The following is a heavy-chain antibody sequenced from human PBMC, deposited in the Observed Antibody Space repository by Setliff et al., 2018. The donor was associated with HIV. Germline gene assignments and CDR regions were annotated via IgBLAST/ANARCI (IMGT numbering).Heavy chain of an antibody. D-gene: IGHD1-26*01. CDR2: IYHSGFT. CDR1: GGSINRGTYY. J-gene: IGHJ5*02. V-gene: IGHV4-61*10. Sequence: PSETLSLTCSVSGGSINRGTYYWTWIRQSAGKGLEWIGDIYHSGFTIFNPSLNSRVTISVDTSKNQFSLRLTSVTAADTAIYYCARSTVGAGTSFPWGRGILVTVSS. CDR3: ARSTVGAGTSFP.